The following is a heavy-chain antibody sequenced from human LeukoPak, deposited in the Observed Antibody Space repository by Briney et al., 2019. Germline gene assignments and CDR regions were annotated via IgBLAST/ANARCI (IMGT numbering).Heavy chain of an antibody. V-gene: IGHV3-48*04. D-gene: IGHD1-26*01. CDR3: ARDDRSTWYSDF. CDR1: GFTFSTYS. CDR2: ISGSTITI. Sequence: GGSLRLSCAASGFTFSTYSMSWVRQAPGKGLEWVSYISGSTITIHYADSVKGRFTISRDNAKNSLYLQMNSLRAEDTAVYYCARDDRSTWYSDFWGQGTLVTVSS. J-gene: IGHJ4*02.